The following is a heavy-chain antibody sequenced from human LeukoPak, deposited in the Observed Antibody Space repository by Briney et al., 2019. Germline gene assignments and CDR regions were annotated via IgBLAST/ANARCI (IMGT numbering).Heavy chain of an antibody. CDR2: IKQDGSEK. D-gene: IGHD2-2*01. CDR3: ARNARGPGDF. CDR1: GLTFSTYW. V-gene: IGHV3-7*01. J-gene: IGHJ4*02. Sequence: GGSLRLSCAASGLTFSTYWMTWVRQAPGKGLEWVANIKQDGSEKYYVDSVKGRFTISRDNAKKLVYLQMNSLRAEDTAIYYCARNARGPGDFWGQGTVVTVSS.